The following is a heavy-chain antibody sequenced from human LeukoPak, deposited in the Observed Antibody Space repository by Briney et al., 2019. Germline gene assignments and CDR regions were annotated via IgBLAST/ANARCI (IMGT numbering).Heavy chain of an antibody. D-gene: IGHD3-22*01. V-gene: IGHV1-18*01. CDR2: ISAYNGNT. CDR1: GYTFTSYG. CDR3: AREFGSSGYYYDY. J-gene: IGHJ4*02. Sequence: EASVKVSCKASGYTFTSYGISWVRQAPGQGLEWMGWISAYNGNTNYAQKFQGRVTMTRDTSTSTVYMELSSLRSEDTAVYYCAREFGSSGYYYDYWGQGTLVTVSS.